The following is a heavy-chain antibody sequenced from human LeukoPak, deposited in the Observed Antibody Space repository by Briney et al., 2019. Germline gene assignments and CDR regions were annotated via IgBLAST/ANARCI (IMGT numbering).Heavy chain of an antibody. CDR1: GGSISSGDYY. CDR2: INHSGST. CDR3: ARPRTVTLVAFDI. J-gene: IGHJ3*02. Sequence: SETLSLTCTVSGGSISSGDYYWSWIRQPPGKGLEWIGEINHSGSTNYNPSLKSRVTISVDTSKNQFSLKLSSVTAADTAVYYCARPRTVTLVAFDIWGQGTMVTVSS. V-gene: IGHV4-39*07. D-gene: IGHD5-18*01.